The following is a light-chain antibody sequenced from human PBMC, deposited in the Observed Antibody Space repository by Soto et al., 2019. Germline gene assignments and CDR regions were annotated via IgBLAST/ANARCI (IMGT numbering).Light chain of an antibody. V-gene: IGKV1-39*01. CDR3: QQSYITPRT. CDR2: AAS. J-gene: IGKJ1*01. CDR1: QSISSY. Sequence: IQMTQSPSSLSASVGDRVTITCRASQSISSYLNWYQQKPGKAPKLLIYAASSLQSGVPSRFSGSGSGTDFTLTISSLQPEDFATYYCQQSYITPRTSGQGAKVDIK.